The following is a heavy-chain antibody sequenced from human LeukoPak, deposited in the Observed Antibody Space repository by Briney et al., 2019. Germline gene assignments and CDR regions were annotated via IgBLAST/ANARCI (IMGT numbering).Heavy chain of an antibody. D-gene: IGHD3-3*01. J-gene: IGHJ4*02. CDR1: GYTLTELS. V-gene: IGHV1-24*01. CDR3: ATFWSGYFGY. Sequence: ASVKVSCKVSGYTLTELSMLWVRQAPGKRLEWMGGFDPEDGETIYAQKFQGRVTMTEDTSTDTAYMELSSLRSEDTAVYYCATFWSGYFGYWGQGTLVTVSS. CDR2: FDPEDGET.